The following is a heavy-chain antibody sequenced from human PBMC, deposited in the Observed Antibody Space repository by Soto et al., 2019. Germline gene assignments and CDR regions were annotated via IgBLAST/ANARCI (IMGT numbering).Heavy chain of an antibody. CDR3: ASGPDLYISSWYGSYNWFDP. CDR2: IIPIFGTA. CDR1: GGTFSSYA. J-gene: IGHJ5*02. Sequence: SVKVSCKASGGTFSSYAISWVRQAPGQGLEWMGGIIPIFGTANYAQKFQGRVTITADKSTSTAYMELSSLRSEDTAVYYCASGPDLYISSWYGSYNWFDPWGQGTLVTVSS. D-gene: IGHD6-13*01. V-gene: IGHV1-69*06.